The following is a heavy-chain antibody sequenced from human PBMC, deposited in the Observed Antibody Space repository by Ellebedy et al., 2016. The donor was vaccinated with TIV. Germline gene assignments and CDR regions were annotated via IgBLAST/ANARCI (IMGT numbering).Heavy chain of an antibody. D-gene: IGHD6-19*01. CDR2: INHSRNT. Sequence: SQTLSLTXAVYGGSFTHYYWSWIRQSPGKGLEWVGEINHSRNTYYNPSLKSRVTISVDTSKNQFSLKVSSVTAADTAVYYCASSGWYYNLDYWGQGTLVTVSS. J-gene: IGHJ4*02. CDR3: ASSGWYYNLDY. V-gene: IGHV4-34*01. CDR1: GGSFTHYY.